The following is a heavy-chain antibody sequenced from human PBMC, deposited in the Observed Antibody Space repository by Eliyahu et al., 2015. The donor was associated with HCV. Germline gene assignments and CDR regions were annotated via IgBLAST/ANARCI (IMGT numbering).Heavy chain of an antibody. D-gene: IGHD6-19*01. CDR1: GXPFSTYG. V-gene: IGHV3-21*06. J-gene: IGHJ6*02. Sequence: EVKLVESGGGLVKPGGSXRLSCAASGXPFSTYGMXWVXQAPGKGLEGVATIDSSMTRIRYADSLKGRFAISRDNARNSLYLQMNSLRVEDTAVYYCATDYSRGSSIDMRGQGTTVTVSS. CDR3: ATDYSRGSSIDM. CDR2: IDSSMTRI.